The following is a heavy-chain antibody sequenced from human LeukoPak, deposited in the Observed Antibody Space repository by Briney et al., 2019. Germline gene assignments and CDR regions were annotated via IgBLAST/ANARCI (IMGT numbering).Heavy chain of an antibody. Sequence: PSGTLSLTCTVSGGSISSYYWSWIRQPPGKGLEWIGYIYYSGSTNYNPSLKSRVTISVDTSKNQFSLKLSSVTAADTAVYYCARGRDMVRGVIPHYFGYWGQGTLVTVSS. CDR3: ARGRDMVRGVIPHYFGY. J-gene: IGHJ4*02. V-gene: IGHV4-59*01. CDR1: GGSISSYY. CDR2: IYYSGST. D-gene: IGHD3-10*01.